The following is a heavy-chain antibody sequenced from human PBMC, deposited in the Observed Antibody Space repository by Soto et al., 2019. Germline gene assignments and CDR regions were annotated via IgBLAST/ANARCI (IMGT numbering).Heavy chain of an antibody. D-gene: IGHD6-13*01. CDR3: AKDWAPAAAGPHYYGMDV. J-gene: IGHJ6*02. CDR1: GFTFSSFA. V-gene: IGHV3-30*18. CDR2: ISDDGSTE. Sequence: QVQLVESGGGVVQPGRSLRLSCAASGFTFSSFAMHWVRQAPGKGLEWVAVISDDGSTEYYADSVKGRFTISRDDSRNTLYLQMNSLRAEDRAVYYCAKDWAPAAAGPHYYGMDVWGQGTTVTVSS.